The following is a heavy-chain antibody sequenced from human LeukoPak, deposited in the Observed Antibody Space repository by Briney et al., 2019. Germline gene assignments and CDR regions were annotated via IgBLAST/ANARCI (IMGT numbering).Heavy chain of an antibody. V-gene: IGHV3-30*18. J-gene: IGHJ4*02. D-gene: IGHD1-26*01. CDR2: ISYDGSNK. CDR1: GFTFSSYG. Sequence: GRSLRLSCAASGFTFSSYGMHWVRQAPGKGLEWVAVISYDGSNKYYADSVKGRFTISRDNSKNTLYLQMNSLRAEDTAVYYCAKDQAGATSPLDYWGQGTLVTVSS. CDR3: AKDQAGATSPLDY.